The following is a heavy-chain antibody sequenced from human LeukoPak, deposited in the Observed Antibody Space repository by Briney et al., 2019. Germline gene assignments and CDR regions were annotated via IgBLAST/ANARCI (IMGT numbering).Heavy chain of an antibody. J-gene: IGHJ6*03. CDR3: AKDYEAMTNYYMDV. Sequence: GGSLRLSCAASGFTFDDYAMHWVRHAPGKGLEWVSGISWNSGSIGYADSVKGRFTISRDNAKNSLYLQMNSLRAEDTALYYCAKDYEAMTNYYMDVWGKGTTVTVSS. V-gene: IGHV3-9*01. CDR1: GFTFDDYA. CDR2: ISWNSGSI. D-gene: IGHD5-18*01.